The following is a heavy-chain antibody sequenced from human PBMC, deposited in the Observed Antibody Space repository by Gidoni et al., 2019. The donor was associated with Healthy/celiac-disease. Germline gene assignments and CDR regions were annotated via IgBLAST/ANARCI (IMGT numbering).Heavy chain of an antibody. CDR2: SIPIFGTA. CDR1: GGTVGSYA. CDR3: ARDLWFGDARGPLFDY. Sequence: QVQRGPSGAEAKKPRSSGKVSCKASGGTVGSYAIRWVRQAPGQGLEWMGGSIPIFGTAHYAQKFQGSVTITADESTSTAYLGLSSLRSEDTAVYYCARDLWFGDARGPLFDYWGQGTLVTVSS. J-gene: IGHJ4*02. V-gene: IGHV1-69*01. D-gene: IGHD3-10*01.